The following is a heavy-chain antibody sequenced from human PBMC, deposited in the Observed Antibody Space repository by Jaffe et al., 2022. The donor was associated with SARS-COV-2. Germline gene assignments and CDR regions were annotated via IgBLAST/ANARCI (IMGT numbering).Heavy chain of an antibody. J-gene: IGHJ4*02. CDR3: ARKTMRYSGYDSGYFDY. Sequence: QVQLQESGPGLVKPSETLSLTCTVSGGSISSYYWSWIRQPPGKGLEWIGYIYYSGSTNYNPSLKSRVTISVDTSKNQFSLKLSSVTAADTAVYYCARKTMRYSGYDSGYFDYWGQGTLVTVSS. CDR2: IYYSGST. D-gene: IGHD5-12*01. CDR1: GGSISSYY. V-gene: IGHV4-59*01.